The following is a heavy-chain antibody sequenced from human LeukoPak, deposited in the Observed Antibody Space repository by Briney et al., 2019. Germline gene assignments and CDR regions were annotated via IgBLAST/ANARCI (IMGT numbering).Heavy chain of an antibody. Sequence: ASVKVSCKASGYTFTSYYMHWVRQAPGQGLEWMGIINPGGGSTSYAQKFQGRVTMTRDTSTSTVYMELSSLRSEDTAVYYCARSFRGDFWSGYYTGPFYWGQGTLVTVSS. CDR1: GYTFTSYY. D-gene: IGHD3-3*01. J-gene: IGHJ4*02. CDR2: INPGGGST. V-gene: IGHV1-46*01. CDR3: ARSFRGDFWSGYYTGPFY.